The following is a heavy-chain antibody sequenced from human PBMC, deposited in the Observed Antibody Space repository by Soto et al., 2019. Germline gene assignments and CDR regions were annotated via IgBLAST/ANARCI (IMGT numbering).Heavy chain of an antibody. CDR2: ISGSGTNI. CDR1: GFTFSSYA. Sequence: EVQLLESGGGFAQPGGSLRLSCAASGFTFSSYAMHWVRQAPGRGLEWVSTISGSGTNIYYADSVQGRFTISRDNSQNTLFLQMTSLRVDDAATYYCAKDGFGGASGYWGQGTHVTVSS. J-gene: IGHJ4*02. D-gene: IGHD3-3*01. V-gene: IGHV3-23*01. CDR3: AKDGFGGASGY.